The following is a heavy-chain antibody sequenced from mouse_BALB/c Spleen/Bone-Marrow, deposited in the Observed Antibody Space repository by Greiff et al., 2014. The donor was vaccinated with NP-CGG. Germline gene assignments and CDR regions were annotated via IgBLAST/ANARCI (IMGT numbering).Heavy chain of an antibody. CDR1: GFNIKDTY. D-gene: IGHD2-4*01. CDR3: ATMITDWYFDV. Sequence: EVQLQQSGAELVKPGAPVKLSCTASGFNIKDTYMHWVKQRPEQGLEWIGRIDPANGNTKYDPKFQGKATITADTSSNTAYLQLSSLTPEDTAVYYCATMITDWYFDVWGAGTTVTVSS. V-gene: IGHV14-3*02. J-gene: IGHJ1*01. CDR2: IDPANGNT.